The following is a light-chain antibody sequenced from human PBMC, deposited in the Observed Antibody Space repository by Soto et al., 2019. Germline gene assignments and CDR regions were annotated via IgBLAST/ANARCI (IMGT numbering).Light chain of an antibody. CDR1: RSISIAY. Sequence: EIVLTQSPGTVSLSPGDRATLSCRASRSISIAYLVWYQQKRGQAPRLLIYGASTRATGIPDRFSASGSGTDLTLTISRLEPEDFAVYYCQQYGSSPYTFGQGTK. V-gene: IGKV3-20*01. J-gene: IGKJ2*01. CDR2: GAS. CDR3: QQYGSSPYT.